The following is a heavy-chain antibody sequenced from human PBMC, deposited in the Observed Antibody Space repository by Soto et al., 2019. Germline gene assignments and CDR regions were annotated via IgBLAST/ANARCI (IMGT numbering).Heavy chain of an antibody. CDR3: ARDTSVLRYLDWFESGGWFDP. D-gene: IGHD3-9*01. J-gene: IGHJ5*02. CDR2: INAGNGNT. CDR1: GYTFTSYA. V-gene: IGHV1-3*01. Sequence: QVQLVQSGAEVKKPGASVKVSCKASGYTFTSYAMHWVRQAPGQRLEWMGWINAGNGNTKYSQKFQGRVTITRDTAASTVYMEMGSLRSDDTVVYYCARDTSVLRYLDWFESGGWFDPWGQGTLVTVSS.